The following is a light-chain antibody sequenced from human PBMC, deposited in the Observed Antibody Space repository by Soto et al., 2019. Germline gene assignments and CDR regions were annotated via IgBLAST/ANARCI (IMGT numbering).Light chain of an antibody. V-gene: IGKV1-9*01. CDR3: QQVHDYPIT. J-gene: IGKJ4*01. CDR1: QDISSY. Sequence: DIQLTQSPSFLSASVGDRVTVTCRSSQDISSYLAWYQQKPGKAPKILIYGASTLQSGVPPRFGGGGSGTAFTLTISNLQPEEFATDFCQQVHDYPITFGGGTKVEIK. CDR2: GAS.